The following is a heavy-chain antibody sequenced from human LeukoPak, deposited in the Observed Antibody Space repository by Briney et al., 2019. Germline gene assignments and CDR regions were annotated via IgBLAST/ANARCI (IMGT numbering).Heavy chain of an antibody. D-gene: IGHD3-10*01. CDR3: AREGYYGSGSPPSLYFDY. J-gene: IGHJ4*02. CDR1: GFSFSSYG. V-gene: IGHV3-33*01. Sequence: PGGSLRLSCAASGFSFSSYGMHWVRQAPGKGLEWVAVIWYDGSHKYYADSVKGRFIISRDNSRSTLYLQMNSLRPEDTAIYYCAREGYYGSGSPPSLYFDYWGQGTLVTVSS. CDR2: IWYDGSHK.